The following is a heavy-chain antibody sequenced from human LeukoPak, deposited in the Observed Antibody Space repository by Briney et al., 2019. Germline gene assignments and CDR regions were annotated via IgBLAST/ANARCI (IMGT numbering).Heavy chain of an antibody. CDR2: IIPIFGTA. Sequence: ASVKVSCKASGGTFSSYAISWVRQAPGQGLEWMGRIIPIFGTANYAQKFQGRVTITMDESTSTAYMELSSLRSEDTAVYYCARGQDWAAAGTGYYFDYWGQGTLVTVSS. CDR3: ARGQDWAAAGTGYYFDY. V-gene: IGHV1-69*05. J-gene: IGHJ4*02. CDR1: GGTFSSYA. D-gene: IGHD6-13*01.